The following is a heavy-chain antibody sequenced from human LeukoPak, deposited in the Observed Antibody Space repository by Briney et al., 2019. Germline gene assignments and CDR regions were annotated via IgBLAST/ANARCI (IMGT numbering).Heavy chain of an antibody. CDR2: IYHSGST. Sequence: SETLSLTCAVSGGSISSGGYSWSWIRQPPGKGLEWIGYIYHSGSTNYNPSLKSRVTISVDTSKNQFSLKLSSVTAADTAVYYCARVPPLGGDPEHHDYWGQGTLVTVSS. CDR1: GGSISSGGYS. J-gene: IGHJ4*02. CDR3: ARVPPLGGDPEHHDY. V-gene: IGHV4-30-2*01. D-gene: IGHD4-17*01.